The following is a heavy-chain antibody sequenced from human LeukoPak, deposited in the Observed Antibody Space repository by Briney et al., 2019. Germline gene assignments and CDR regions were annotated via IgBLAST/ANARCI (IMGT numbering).Heavy chain of an antibody. CDR2: IYYSGST. J-gene: IGHJ4*02. Sequence: SETLSLTCTVSGGSISSYYWSWIRQPPGKGLEWIGYIYYSGSTNYNPSLKSRVTISVDTSKNQFSLKLSSVTAADTAVYYCARPEDTPVRAVPYIFAYWGQGTLVTVSS. CDR3: ARPEDTPVRAVPYIFAY. V-gene: IGHV4-59*01. D-gene: IGHD3-10*01. CDR1: GGSISSYY.